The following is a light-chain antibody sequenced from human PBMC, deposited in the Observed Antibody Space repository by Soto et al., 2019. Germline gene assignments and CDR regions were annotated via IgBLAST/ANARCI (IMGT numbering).Light chain of an antibody. CDR2: DAS. CDR1: QSVGIH. J-gene: IGKJ5*01. V-gene: IGKV3-11*01. Sequence: EIVLTQSPATLSLSPGERATLSCRASQSVGIHLAWYQQKPGQAPRLLISDASNRATGIPARFSGSGSGTVFTLTISSLEPEDFAVYYCQQRYGWPPITFGQGTRLEIK. CDR3: QQRYGWPPIT.